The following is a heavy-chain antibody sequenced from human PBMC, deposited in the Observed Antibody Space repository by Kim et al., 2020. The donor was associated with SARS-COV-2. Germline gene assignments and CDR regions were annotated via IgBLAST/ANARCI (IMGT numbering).Heavy chain of an antibody. J-gene: IGHJ4*02. Sequence: YAQKLQGRVTRTTDTSTSTAYMELRSLRSDDTAVYYCARGLIAAAGTLDYWGQGTLVTVSS. V-gene: IGHV1-18*01. D-gene: IGHD6-13*01. CDR3: ARGLIAAAGTLDY.